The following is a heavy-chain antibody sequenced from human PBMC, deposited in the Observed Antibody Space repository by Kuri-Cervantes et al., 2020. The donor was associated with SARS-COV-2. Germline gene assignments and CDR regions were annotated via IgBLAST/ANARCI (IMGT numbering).Heavy chain of an antibody. CDR1: GFTFSSYW. D-gene: IGHD2-15*01. V-gene: IGHV3-7*01. Sequence: LSLTCAASGFTFSSYWMSWVRQAPGKGLEWVANIKQDGSEKYYVDSVKGRFTISRDNAKNSLYLQMNSLRAEDTAVYYCAREAFGYCSGGSRYSHYWGQGTLVTVSS. CDR2: IKQDGSEK. J-gene: IGHJ4*02. CDR3: AREAFGYCSGGSRYSHY.